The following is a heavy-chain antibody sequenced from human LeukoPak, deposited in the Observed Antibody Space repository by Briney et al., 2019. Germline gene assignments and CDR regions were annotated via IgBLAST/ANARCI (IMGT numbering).Heavy chain of an antibody. CDR3: AKGNYGMDV. V-gene: IGHV3-23*01. Sequence: GGSLRLSCAASGITFSNYAMSWVRQAPGKGLEWVSAITGSGSSTYYADSVKGRFTISRDNAKNSLYLQMNSLRAEDTALYYCAKGNYGMDVWGQGTTVTVSS. J-gene: IGHJ6*02. CDR1: GITFSNYA. CDR2: ITGSGSST.